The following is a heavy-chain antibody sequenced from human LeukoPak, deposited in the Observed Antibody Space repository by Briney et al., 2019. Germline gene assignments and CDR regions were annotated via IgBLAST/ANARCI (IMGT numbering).Heavy chain of an antibody. CDR1: GFTFDDYG. J-gene: IGHJ4*02. CDR3: PARPVKSARGPFDF. Sequence: GGALRLSCAASGFTFDDYGMSWVRQAPGRGLDGVSSISGGLRHISYAHSLSGRLTISIDSSKNTLYFQMTSLRADDTAVYHCPARPVKSARGPFDFWGQATLVTVSS. D-gene: IGHD5-12*01. V-gene: IGHV3-23*01. CDR2: ISGGLRHI.